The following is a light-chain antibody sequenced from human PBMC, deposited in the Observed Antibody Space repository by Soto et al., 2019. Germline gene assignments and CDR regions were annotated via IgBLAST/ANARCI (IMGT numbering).Light chain of an antibody. V-gene: IGLV2-8*01. CDR3: RSSGGRHTVV. CDR1: SSDVGGDNY. J-gene: IGLJ2*01. CDR2: EVS. Sequence: QSALTQPPSASGSPGQSVTISCTGTSSDVGGDNYVSWYQQHPGKAPKLMIYEVSKRPSGVPDRFSGSKSGNTASLTVSGLQAEDDADYYCRSSGGRHTVVFGGGTKLTVL.